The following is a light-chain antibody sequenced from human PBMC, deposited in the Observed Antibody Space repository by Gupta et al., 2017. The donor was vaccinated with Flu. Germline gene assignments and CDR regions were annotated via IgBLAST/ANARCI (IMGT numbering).Light chain of an antibody. Sequence: QSALAQPASVSGSPGQSITISCTGASSDVGRYNYVSWYQHHPGKAPKLMISDVSNRPSGVSARFSGSKSGNTASLTISGLQAEDEANYYCSSYSSSSTFVIFGGGTKLTVL. J-gene: IGLJ2*01. CDR2: DVS. CDR3: SSYSSSSTFVI. V-gene: IGLV2-14*03. CDR1: SSDVGRYNY.